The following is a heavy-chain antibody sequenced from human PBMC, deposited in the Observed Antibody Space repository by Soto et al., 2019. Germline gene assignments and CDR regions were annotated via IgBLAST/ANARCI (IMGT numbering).Heavy chain of an antibody. CDR1: GGSFSGYY. J-gene: IGHJ4*02. CDR2: INHSGST. CDR3: ARTSITAAGTPLYYCDY. Sequence: SETLSLTCAVYGGSFSGYYWSWIRQPPGKGLEWIGEINHSGSTNYNPSLKSRVTISVDTSKNQFSLKLSSVTAADTAVYYCARTSITAAGTPLYYCDYWGQGTLVTVS. V-gene: IGHV4-34*01. D-gene: IGHD6-13*01.